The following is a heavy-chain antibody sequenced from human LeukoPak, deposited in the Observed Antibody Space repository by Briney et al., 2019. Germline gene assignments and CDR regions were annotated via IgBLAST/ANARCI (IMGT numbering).Heavy chain of an antibody. Sequence: PGGSLRLSCAASGFTFNNYGMHYVRQAPGKGLEWVAVISDDGRNKNYADSVKGRFTISRDSSNNTLYLQMNSLRAEDKGVYFCAKDRETTASGTFDFRGQGTLVTVSS. CDR1: GFTFNNYG. J-gene: IGHJ4*02. CDR3: AKDRETTASGTFDF. CDR2: ISDDGRNK. D-gene: IGHD6-13*01. V-gene: IGHV3-30*18.